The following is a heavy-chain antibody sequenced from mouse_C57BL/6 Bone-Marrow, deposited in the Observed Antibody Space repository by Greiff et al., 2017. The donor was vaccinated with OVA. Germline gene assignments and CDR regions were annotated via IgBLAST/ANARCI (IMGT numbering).Heavy chain of an antibody. CDR3: ARWGSSTYWYVDV. J-gene: IGHJ1*03. V-gene: IGHV1-80*01. CDR1: GYAFSSYW. D-gene: IGHD1-1*01. CDR2: IYPGDGDT. Sequence: VQLQESGAELVKPGASVKISCKASGYAFSSYWMNWVKQRPGKGLEWIGQIYPGDGDTNYNGKFKGKATLTADKSSSTAYMQLSSLTSEDSAVYFCARWGSSTYWYVDVWGTGTTVTVSS.